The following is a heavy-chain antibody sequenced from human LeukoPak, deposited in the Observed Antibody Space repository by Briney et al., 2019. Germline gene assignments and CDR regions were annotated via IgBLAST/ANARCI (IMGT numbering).Heavy chain of an antibody. CDR2: INPNSGGT. CDR1: GYTFTGYY. J-gene: IGHJ4*02. D-gene: IGHD3-22*01. CDR3: ASQYYYDSSGYYGFDY. V-gene: IGHV1-2*02. Sequence: ASVKVSCKASGYTFTGYYMHWVRQAPGQGLEWMGWINPNSGGTNYAQKFQGRVTMTRDTSISTAYMELSRLRSDDTAVYYCASQYYYDSSGYYGFDYWGQGTLVTVSS.